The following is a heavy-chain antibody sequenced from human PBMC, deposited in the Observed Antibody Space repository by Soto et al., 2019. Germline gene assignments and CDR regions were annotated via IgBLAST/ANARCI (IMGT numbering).Heavy chain of an antibody. CDR3: ASALNVDIVGNYCYGMDV. Sequence: ASVKVSFKASGGTFSSYAISWLRQAPGQGLEWMGGIIPIFGTANYAQKFQGRVTITADESTSTAYMELSSLRSEDTAVYYCASALNVDIVGNYCYGMDVWGQGTTVTVSS. V-gene: IGHV1-69*13. J-gene: IGHJ6*02. CDR1: GGTFSSYA. D-gene: IGHD5-12*01. CDR2: IIPIFGTA.